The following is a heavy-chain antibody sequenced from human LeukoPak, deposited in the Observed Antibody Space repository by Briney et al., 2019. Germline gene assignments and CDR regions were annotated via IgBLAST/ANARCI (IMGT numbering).Heavy chain of an antibody. CDR1: GFTVSSNY. CDR2: IYSGGST. Sequence: GGSLRLSCAASGFTVSSNYMSWVRQAPGKGLEWVSVIYSGGSTYYVDSVKGRFTISRDNSKNTLYLQMNSLRAEDTAVYYCARDSSSWRYYYYYGMDVWGQGTTVTVSS. D-gene: IGHD6-13*01. J-gene: IGHJ6*02. V-gene: IGHV3-66*02. CDR3: ARDSSSWRYYYYYGMDV.